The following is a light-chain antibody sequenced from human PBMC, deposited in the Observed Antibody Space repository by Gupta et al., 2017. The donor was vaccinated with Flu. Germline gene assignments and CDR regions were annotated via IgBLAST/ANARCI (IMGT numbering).Light chain of an antibody. V-gene: IGKV1-39*01. CDR3: QQRDSTPWT. J-gene: IGKJ1*01. CDR1: ESVNVY. CDR2: AAS. Sequence: DIQMTQSPSSLSASIGDRVTITCRTSESVNVYLNWYQQKPGKAPKLLIFAASSLRSDVPSRFSGSGSGTVFTLTINRLQPEDFVTYYCQQRDSTPWTFGQGTKV.